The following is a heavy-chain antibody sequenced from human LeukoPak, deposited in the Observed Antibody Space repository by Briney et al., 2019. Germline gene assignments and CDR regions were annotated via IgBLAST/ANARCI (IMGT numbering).Heavy chain of an antibody. CDR1: GYTFTSYY. CDR2: INPSGGST. J-gene: IGHJ5*02. D-gene: IGHD3-22*01. Sequence: ASVKVSCKASGYTFTSYYMHWMRQAPGQGLEWMGIINPSGGSTSYAQKFQGRVTMTRDTSTSTAYMELSSLRSEDTAVYYCASQRPLLRGFDPWGQGTLVTVSS. V-gene: IGHV1-46*01. CDR3: ASQRPLLRGFDP.